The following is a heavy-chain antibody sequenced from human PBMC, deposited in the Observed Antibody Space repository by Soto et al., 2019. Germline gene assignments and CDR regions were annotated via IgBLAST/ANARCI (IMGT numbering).Heavy chain of an antibody. CDR2: ISGSGGST. D-gene: IGHD6-13*01. CDR1: GFTFSSYA. J-gene: IGHJ6*02. V-gene: IGHV3-23*01. CDR3: AKGVYSYYYYGMDV. Sequence: PGGSLRLSCAASGFTFSSYAMSWVRQAPGKGLEWVSAISGSGGSTYYADSVKGRFTISRDNSKNTLYLQMNSLRAEDTAVYYCAKGVYSYYYYGMDVWGQGTTVTVSS.